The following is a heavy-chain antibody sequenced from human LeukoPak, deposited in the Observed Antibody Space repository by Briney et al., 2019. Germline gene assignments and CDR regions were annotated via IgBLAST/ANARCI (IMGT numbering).Heavy chain of an antibody. Sequence: GGSLRLSCAASGFTFDDYAMHWVRQAPGKGLGWVSGISWNSGSIGYADSVKGRFTISRDNAKNSLYLQMNSLRAEDTALYYCAKDWGTMIRGVDYWGQGTLVTVSS. D-gene: IGHD3-10*01. CDR2: ISWNSGSI. CDR3: AKDWGTMIRGVDY. J-gene: IGHJ4*02. V-gene: IGHV3-9*01. CDR1: GFTFDDYA.